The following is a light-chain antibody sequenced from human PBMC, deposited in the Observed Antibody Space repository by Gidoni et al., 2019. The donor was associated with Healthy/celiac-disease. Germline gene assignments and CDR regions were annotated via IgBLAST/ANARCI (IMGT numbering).Light chain of an antibody. CDR2: DAS. Sequence: DIKMTQAPPTLCASVGDSVTITCRASQSISSWLAWYQQKPGEAPKLLLYDASSLESGVPSRFGGSGSGTEFTLTISSLQPDDFATYYCQQYNSYPWTFXQXTKVEIK. CDR3: QQYNSYPWT. CDR1: QSISSW. J-gene: IGKJ1*01. V-gene: IGKV1-5*01.